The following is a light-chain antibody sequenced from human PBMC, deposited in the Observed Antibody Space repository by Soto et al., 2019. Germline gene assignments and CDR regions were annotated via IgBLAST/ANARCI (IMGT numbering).Light chain of an antibody. CDR2: AAS. CDR1: QSVSNSY. V-gene: IGKV3-20*01. Sequence: VLTQSPGILSLSPGERATLSCRASQSVSNSYLAWYQQKPGQAPRLLMYAASNRATGIPDRFSGSGSGTDFTLTISRLEPEDFAVYYCQQFPTWTFGQGTKVEIK. J-gene: IGKJ1*01. CDR3: QQFPTWT.